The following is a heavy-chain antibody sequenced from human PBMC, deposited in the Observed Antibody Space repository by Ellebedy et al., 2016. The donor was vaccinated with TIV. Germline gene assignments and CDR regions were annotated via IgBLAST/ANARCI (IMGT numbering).Heavy chain of an antibody. V-gene: IGHV4-34*01. J-gene: IGHJ4*01. CDR2: INHSGST. CDR1: GGSFSGYY. D-gene: IGHD1-26*01. CDR3: ARDPEVRVGATSVHY. Sequence: MPGGSLRLSCAVYGGSFSGYYWNWIRQPPGKGLEWIGEINHSGSTNSNPSLKIRVTVSVDTSKNQFALKLTSVTAADTAVYYCARDPEVRVGATSVHYWGHGNLVTVSS.